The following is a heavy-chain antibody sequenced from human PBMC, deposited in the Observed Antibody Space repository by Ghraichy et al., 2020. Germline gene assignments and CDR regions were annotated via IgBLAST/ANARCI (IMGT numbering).Heavy chain of an antibody. CDR2: MTPNSGNT. J-gene: IGHJ4*02. CDR1: GYTFTSYD. CDR3: VRGGD. Sequence: ASVKVSCKASGYTFTSYDINCVRQATGQGLEWVGWMTPNSGNTGYAQKLQGRVTLTRDTSISTAYMELSSLRSEDTAVYYCVRGGDWGQGTLVTVSS. V-gene: IGHV1-8*01.